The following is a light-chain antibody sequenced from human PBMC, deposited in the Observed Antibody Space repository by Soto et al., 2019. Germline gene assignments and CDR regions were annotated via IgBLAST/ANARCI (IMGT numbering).Light chain of an antibody. CDR1: QSISSY. J-gene: IGKJ4*01. CDR3: QQSYSTLPLT. CDR2: AAA. Sequence: DIQMTQSPSSLSASVGDRVTITCRASQSISSYLNWYQQKPGKAPQLLIYAAASLQSGVPSRFSGSGSGTDFTLTISSLQPDDFATYYCQQSYSTLPLTFGGGTKVEIK. V-gene: IGKV1-39*01.